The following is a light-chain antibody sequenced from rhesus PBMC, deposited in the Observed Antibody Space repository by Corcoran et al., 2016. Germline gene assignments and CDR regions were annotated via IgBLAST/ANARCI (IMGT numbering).Light chain of an antibody. J-gene: IGKJ1*01. CDR2: KAS. V-gene: IGKV1-22*01. Sequence: DIQMTQSPSSLSASVGDTVTITCRASQGISSWLAWYQQKPGKAPKFLIYKASSLQSGVPSRFSGSGSGTDFNLTISSLQSEDFATYYCQQYSSRPRTFGQGTKVEIK. CDR1: QGISSW. CDR3: QQYSSRPRT.